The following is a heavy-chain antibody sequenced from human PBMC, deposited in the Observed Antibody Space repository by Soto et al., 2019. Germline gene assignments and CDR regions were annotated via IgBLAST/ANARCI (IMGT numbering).Heavy chain of an antibody. J-gene: IGHJ6*02. CDR1: GGPFSSSA. D-gene: IGHD4-4*01. CDR3: ARDNDRLQLGGNYYYILDV. V-gene: IGHV1-69*12. CDR2: IIPLFRTP. Sequence: QVQLVQSGAEMKEPGSSVKVSWKTSGGPFSSSASSWLRQAPGQGLEWMGGIIPLFRTPDYAQKFQGRVTIAADESTSTAYMELSSLRSEDTAVYYCARDNDRLQLGGNYYYILDVWGQGTTITVSS.